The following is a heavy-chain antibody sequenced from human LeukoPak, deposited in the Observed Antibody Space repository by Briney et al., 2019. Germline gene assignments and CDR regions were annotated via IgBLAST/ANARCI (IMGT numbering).Heavy chain of an antibody. V-gene: IGHV3-48*04. CDR2: IDSSSRTI. CDR3: ARRVPSQVITDYFDY. D-gene: IGHD3-16*01. CDR1: GFTFGDYG. Sequence: PGGSLRLSCTASGFTFGDYGMSWVRQAPGKGLEWISFIDSSSRTIFYAESVKGRFTISRDNAKNSLFLQMNSLRAEDTAVYYCARRVPSQVITDYFDYWGQGTLVTVSS. J-gene: IGHJ4*02.